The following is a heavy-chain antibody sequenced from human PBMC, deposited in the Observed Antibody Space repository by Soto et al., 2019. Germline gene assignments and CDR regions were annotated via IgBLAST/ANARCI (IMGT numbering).Heavy chain of an antibody. J-gene: IGHJ6*02. CDR3: AREGEYRTNGVCADFYYYGMDV. CDR2: ISAYNGNT. Sequence: ASVKVSCKASGYTFTSYGISWVRQAPGQGLEWMGWISAYNGNTNYAQKLQGRVTMTTDTSTSTAYMELRSLRSDDTAVYYCAREGEYRTNGVCADFYYYGMDVWGQGTTVTVSS. CDR1: GYTFTSYG. V-gene: IGHV1-18*01. D-gene: IGHD2-8*01.